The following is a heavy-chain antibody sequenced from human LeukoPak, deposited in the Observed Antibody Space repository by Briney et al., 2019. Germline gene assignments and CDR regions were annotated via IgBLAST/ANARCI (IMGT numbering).Heavy chain of an antibody. Sequence: ASVKVSCKVSGYTLTELSMHWVRQAPGKGLEWMGGFDPEDGETIYAQKFQGRVTMTEDTSTDTAYMELSSLRSEDTAVYYCARGPLSIEGATAPFDYWGQGTLVTVSS. V-gene: IGHV1-24*01. CDR1: GYTLTELS. D-gene: IGHD1-26*01. J-gene: IGHJ4*02. CDR3: ARGPLSIEGATAPFDY. CDR2: FDPEDGET.